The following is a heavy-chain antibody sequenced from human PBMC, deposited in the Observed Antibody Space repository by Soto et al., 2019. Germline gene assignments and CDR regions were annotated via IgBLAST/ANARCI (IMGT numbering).Heavy chain of an antibody. Sequence: SETLSLTCTVSGGSISSGGYYWSWIRQHPGKGLEWIGYIYYSGSTYYNPSLKSRVTISVDTSKNQFSLKLSSVTAANTAVYYCARATRGYCSSTSCYGNWFDPWGQGTLVTVSS. CDR3: ARATRGYCSSTSCYGNWFDP. D-gene: IGHD2-2*01. CDR2: IYYSGST. V-gene: IGHV4-31*03. J-gene: IGHJ5*02. CDR1: GGSISSGGYY.